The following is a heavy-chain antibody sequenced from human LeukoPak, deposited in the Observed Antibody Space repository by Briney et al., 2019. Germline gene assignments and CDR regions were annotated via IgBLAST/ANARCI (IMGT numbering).Heavy chain of an antibody. D-gene: IGHD2-8*02. CDR1: GFTFSTYG. Sequence: GGSLRLSCTASGFTFSTYGMHWVRQAPGKGLEWVTLISYDGSTKYYSDSVKGRFTLSRDNSKNTLYLQMNSLRAEDTAIYYCATYRQVLLPFESWGQGTLFTVSS. CDR3: ATYRQVLLPFES. V-gene: IGHV3-30*03. J-gene: IGHJ4*02. CDR2: ISYDGSTK.